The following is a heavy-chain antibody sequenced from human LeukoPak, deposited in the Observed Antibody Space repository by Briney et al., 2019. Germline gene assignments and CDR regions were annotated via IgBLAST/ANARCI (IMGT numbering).Heavy chain of an antibody. Sequence: PGRSLRLSCAASGFTVSSNYMSWVRQAPGKGLEWVSVIYSGGSTYYADSVKGRFTISRDNSKNTLYLQMNSLRAEDTAVYYCASLTAMVPTYYYGMDVWGQGTTVTVSS. CDR2: IYSGGST. V-gene: IGHV3-53*01. J-gene: IGHJ6*02. D-gene: IGHD5-18*01. CDR1: GFTVSSNY. CDR3: ASLTAMVPTYYYGMDV.